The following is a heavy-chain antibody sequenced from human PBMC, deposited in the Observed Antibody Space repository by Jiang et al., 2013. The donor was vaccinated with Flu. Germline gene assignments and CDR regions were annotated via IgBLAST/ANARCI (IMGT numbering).Heavy chain of an antibody. CDR3: ARDKTRTVRGDFDY. J-gene: IGHJ4*02. CDR1: GYTFTSYG. Sequence: KPGASVKVSCKASGYTFTSYGISWVRQAPGQGLEWMGWISAYSGNTNYAQKLQGRVTMTTDTSTSTAYMELRSLRSDDTAVYYCARDKTRTVRGDFDYWGQGTLVTVSS. D-gene: IGHD1-1*01. V-gene: IGHV1-18*01. CDR2: ISAYSGNT.